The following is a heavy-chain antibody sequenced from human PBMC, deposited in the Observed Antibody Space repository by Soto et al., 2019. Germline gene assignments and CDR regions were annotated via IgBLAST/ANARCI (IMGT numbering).Heavy chain of an antibody. CDR3: AKEGWAFWSGYYSAGVDY. Sequence: EVQLVESGGGLVQPGRSLRLSCAASGFTFDDYAMHWVRQAPGKGLEWVSGISWNSGSIGYADSVKGRFTISRDNAKNSLYLQMNSLRAEDTALCYCAKEGWAFWSGYYSAGVDYWGQGTLVTVSS. D-gene: IGHD3-3*01. V-gene: IGHV3-9*01. CDR2: ISWNSGSI. J-gene: IGHJ4*02. CDR1: GFTFDDYA.